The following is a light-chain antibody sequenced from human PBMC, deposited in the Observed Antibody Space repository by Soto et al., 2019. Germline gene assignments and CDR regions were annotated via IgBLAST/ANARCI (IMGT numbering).Light chain of an antibody. J-gene: IGLJ1*01. CDR1: SSDVGGYIY. V-gene: IGLV2-23*01. Sequence: QSALTQPASVSGSPGQSITISCTGTSSDVGGYIYVSWYQQHPGKAPKLMIYEGIKRPSGVSDRFSGSTSGSTASLTISGLQAEDEAEYYCCSYVGATTYVFGSGTKVTVL. CDR2: EGI. CDR3: CSYVGATTYV.